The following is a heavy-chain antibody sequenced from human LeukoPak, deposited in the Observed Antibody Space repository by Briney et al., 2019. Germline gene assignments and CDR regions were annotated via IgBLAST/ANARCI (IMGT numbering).Heavy chain of an antibody. Sequence: GGSLRLSCTASGFTFSSYWMSWVRQAPGKGLEWVANIKQDGSEKDYVDSVKGRFTISRDNAKDSLYLQMNSLRAEDTAVYYCARYCGGDCYGMDVWGQGTTVTVSS. CDR2: IKQDGSEK. CDR1: GFTFSSYW. CDR3: ARYCGGDCYGMDV. V-gene: IGHV3-7*01. D-gene: IGHD2-21*01. J-gene: IGHJ6*02.